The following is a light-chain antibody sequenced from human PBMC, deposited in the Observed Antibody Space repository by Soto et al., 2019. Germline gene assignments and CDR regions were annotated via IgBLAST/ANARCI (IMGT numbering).Light chain of an antibody. V-gene: IGLV1-40*01. CDR2: DNS. CDR3: QSYDNSLSVYV. CDR1: SSNIGSLYD. Sequence: QSVLTQPPSVSGAPGQRVTISCTGSSSNIGSLYDVHWYQQLPGTAPKLLIYDNSNRPSGVPDRFSGSKSGTSASLAITGLQAEDEADYYCQSYDNSLSVYVFGTGTKLTVL. J-gene: IGLJ1*01.